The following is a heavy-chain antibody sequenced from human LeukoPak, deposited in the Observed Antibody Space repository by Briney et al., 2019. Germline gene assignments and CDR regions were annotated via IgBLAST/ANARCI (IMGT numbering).Heavy chain of an antibody. Sequence: PGGSLRLSCAASGFTFSSYGMHWVRQAPGKGLEWVAFIRYDGSNKYYADSVKGRFTISRDNSKNTLYLQMSSLRAEDTAVYYCAKSAIYGSGSFYYMDVWGKGTTVTVSS. D-gene: IGHD3-10*01. CDR2: IRYDGSNK. CDR3: AKSAIYGSGSFYYMDV. CDR1: GFTFSSYG. J-gene: IGHJ6*03. V-gene: IGHV3-30*02.